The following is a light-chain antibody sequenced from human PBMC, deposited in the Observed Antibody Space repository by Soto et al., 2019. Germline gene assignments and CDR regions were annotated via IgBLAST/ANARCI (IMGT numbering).Light chain of an antibody. J-gene: IGLJ2*01. CDR1: SSDVGGYNY. CDR3: SSYTSSSTPVV. CDR2: EVS. Sequence: QSALTQPASVSGSPGQSITISCTGTSSDVGGYNYVSWYQQHPGKAPKLMIYEVSNRPSGVSTRFSGSKSGNTASLTISGLQAEDEADYYCSSYTSSSTPVVFGGGTKVTVL. V-gene: IGLV2-14*01.